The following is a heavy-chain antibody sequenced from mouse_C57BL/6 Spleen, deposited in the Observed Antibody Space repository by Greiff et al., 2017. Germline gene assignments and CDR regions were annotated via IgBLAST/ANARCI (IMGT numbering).Heavy chain of an antibody. CDR3: ARKGTTVVALDY. V-gene: IGHV1-53*01. Sequence: QVQLQQPGTELVKPGASVKLSCKASGYTFTSYWMHWVKQRPGQGLEWIGNINPSNGGTNYNEKFKSKATLTVDKSSSTAYMQRSSLTYEDSAVYYCARKGTTVVALDYWGQGTTLTVSA. CDR2: INPSNGGT. J-gene: IGHJ2*01. CDR1: GYTFTSYW. D-gene: IGHD1-1*01.